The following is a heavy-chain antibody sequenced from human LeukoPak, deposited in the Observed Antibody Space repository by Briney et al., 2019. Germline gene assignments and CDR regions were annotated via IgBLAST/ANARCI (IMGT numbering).Heavy chain of an antibody. CDR2: ISAYNGKT. CDR3: ARGSHDYGDYDELISPGKFDY. Sequence: ASVKVSCKASGYTFTSYGISWVRQAPGQGLEWMGWISAYNGKTNYAQKLQGRVTMTTDTSTSTAYMELRSLRSDDTAVYYCARGSHDYGDYDELISPGKFDYWGQGTLVTVSS. J-gene: IGHJ4*02. V-gene: IGHV1-18*01. CDR1: GYTFTSYG. D-gene: IGHD4-17*01.